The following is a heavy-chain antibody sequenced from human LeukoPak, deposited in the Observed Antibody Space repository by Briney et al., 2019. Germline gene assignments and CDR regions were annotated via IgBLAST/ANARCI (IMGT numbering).Heavy chain of an antibody. D-gene: IGHD1-26*01. J-gene: IGHJ4*02. CDR2: IYPGDSDT. CDR3: ARLTQEGGSYVGGGFDY. CDR1: GYSFTSYW. Sequence: GESLKISCKGSGYSFTSYWIGWVRQMPGKGLEWMGIIYPGDSDTRYSPSFQGQVTISADKSISTAYLQWSSLKASDTAMYYCARLTQEGGSYVGGGFDYWGQGTLVTVSS. V-gene: IGHV5-51*01.